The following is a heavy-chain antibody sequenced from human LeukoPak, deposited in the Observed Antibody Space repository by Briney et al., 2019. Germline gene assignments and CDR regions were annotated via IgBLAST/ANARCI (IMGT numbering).Heavy chain of an antibody. CDR3: ARIGVAVVATKGVTLRYYFDY. J-gene: IGHJ4*02. V-gene: IGHV1-46*01. Sequence: ASVKVSCKASGYTFTSYYMHWVRQAPGQGLGWMGIINPSGGSTSYAQKFQGRVTMTRDTSISTAYMELSRLRSDDTAVYYCARIGVAVVATKGVTLRYYFDYWGQGTLVTVSS. CDR2: INPSGGST. D-gene: IGHD2-15*01. CDR1: GYTFTSYY.